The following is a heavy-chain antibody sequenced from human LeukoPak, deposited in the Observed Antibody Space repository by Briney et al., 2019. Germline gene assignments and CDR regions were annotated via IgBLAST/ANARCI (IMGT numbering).Heavy chain of an antibody. Sequence: SETLSLICAVYGGSFSGYYWSWIRQPPGKGLEWIGEINHSGSTNYNPSLKSRVTISVDTSKNQFSLKLSSVTAADTAVYYCARVSSGRPFDYWGQGPLVTVSS. D-gene: IGHD6-19*01. J-gene: IGHJ4*02. CDR2: INHSGST. CDR3: ARVSSGRPFDY. V-gene: IGHV4-34*01. CDR1: GGSFSGYY.